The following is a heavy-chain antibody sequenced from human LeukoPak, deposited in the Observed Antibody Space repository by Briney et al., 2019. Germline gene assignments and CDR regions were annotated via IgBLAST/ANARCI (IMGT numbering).Heavy chain of an antibody. Sequence: PSETLSLTCTVSGGSISSSSYYWGWIRQPPGKGLEWIGSIYYSGSTYYNPSLKSRATISVDMSKNQFSLKLSSVTAADTAVYYCARDKAMVNFDYWGQGTLVTVSS. CDR1: GGSISSSSYY. V-gene: IGHV4-39*07. J-gene: IGHJ4*02. D-gene: IGHD5-18*01. CDR3: ARDKAMVNFDY. CDR2: IYYSGST.